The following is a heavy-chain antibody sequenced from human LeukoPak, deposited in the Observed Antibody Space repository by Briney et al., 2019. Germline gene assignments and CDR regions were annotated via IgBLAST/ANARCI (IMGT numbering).Heavy chain of an antibody. J-gene: IGHJ4*02. CDR2: IYYSGST. Sequence: SWVRQPPGKGLEWIGYIYYSGSTYYNPSLKSRVTISVDTSKNQFSLKLSSVTAADTAVYYCARGTMVRGVIPLNLDYWGQGTLVTVSS. V-gene: IGHV4-30-4*08. D-gene: IGHD3-10*01. CDR3: ARGTMVRGVIPLNLDY.